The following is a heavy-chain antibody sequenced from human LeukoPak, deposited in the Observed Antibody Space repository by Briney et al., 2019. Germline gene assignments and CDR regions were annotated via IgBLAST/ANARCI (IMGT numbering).Heavy chain of an antibody. J-gene: IGHJ5*02. CDR3: ARLSSSWSPRFDP. V-gene: IGHV4-61*05. Sequence: PSETLSLTCTVSDGSISSSSYYWGWIRQPPGKGLEWIGYIYYSGNTNYNPSLKSRVSISVDTSKNQFSLRLTSVTAADTAVYYCARLSSSWSPRFDPWGQGTLVTVSS. D-gene: IGHD6-13*01. CDR1: DGSISSSSYY. CDR2: IYYSGNT.